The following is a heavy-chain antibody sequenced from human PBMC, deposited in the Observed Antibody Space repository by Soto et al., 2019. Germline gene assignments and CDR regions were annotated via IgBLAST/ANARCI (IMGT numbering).Heavy chain of an antibody. CDR1: GFTFNSYG. Sequence: QVQLVESGGGVVRPGTSLRLSCTASGFTFNSYGIHWVRQAPGKGLEWLALIEYNAKNRFYADSVKGRFSISRDNSRNTVYLQVNVLRAEDTAVYYCTREGDDDCSGTRCFHYYGLDVWGQGTTVIVSS. V-gene: IGHV3-33*05. CDR3: TREGDDDCSGTRCFHYYGLDV. D-gene: IGHD3-22*01. J-gene: IGHJ6*02. CDR2: IEYNAKNR.